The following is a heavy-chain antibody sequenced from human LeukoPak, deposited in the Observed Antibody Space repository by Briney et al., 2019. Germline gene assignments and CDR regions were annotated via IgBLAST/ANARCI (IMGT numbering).Heavy chain of an antibody. CDR1: GDSIRSYY. V-gene: IGHV4-59*08. D-gene: IGHD2-2*01. Sequence: SETLSLTCTVSGDSIRSYYWSWIRQSPGKGLEWIAYIYYNGRTDHNPSLKRRVTISLDMSKNQFSLKLKSVTAADTAVYYCVRHDYDTSWGLDWFFDLWGRGTLVAVSS. CDR3: VRHDYDTSWGLDWFFDL. J-gene: IGHJ2*01. CDR2: IYYNGRT.